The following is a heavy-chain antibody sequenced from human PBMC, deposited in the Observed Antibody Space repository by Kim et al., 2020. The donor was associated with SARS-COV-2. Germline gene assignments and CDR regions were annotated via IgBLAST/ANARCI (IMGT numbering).Heavy chain of an antibody. CDR1: GFTFSNYA. Sequence: GGSLRLSCAASGFTFSNYAMHWVRQAPGKGLEWVAVISYHGRNEYYADSVKGRFTISRDNSKNTLYLQMTSLRTEDTALYFCAGESVEYDFWSDDSPLDHYFPGMQAWGQGTRVTVSS. CDR2: ISYHGRNE. D-gene: IGHD3-3*01. CDR3: AGESVEYDFWSDDSPLDHYFPGMQA. V-gene: IGHV3-30*04. J-gene: IGHJ6*02.